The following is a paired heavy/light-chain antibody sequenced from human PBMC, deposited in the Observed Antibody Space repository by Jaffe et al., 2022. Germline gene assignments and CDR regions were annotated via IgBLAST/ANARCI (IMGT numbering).Heavy chain of an antibody. D-gene: IGHD1-1*01. CDR1: GFTFSMYG. CDR2: IGYDGNNK. Sequence: QVQLVQSGGGVVQPGGSLRLSCVASGFTFSMYGMYWVRQAPGKGLEWVTFIGYDGNNKLYAESVKGRFTISRDNSKNTLYLQMNSLRVEDTAVYYCAKGSWGGKTGRHFFDFWGQGTLVTVSS. J-gene: IGHJ4*02. CDR3: AKGSWGGKTGRHFFDF. V-gene: IGHV3-30*02.
Light chain of an antibody. V-gene: IGKV3-20*01. CDR1: LSVSSNY. CDR2: GAS. Sequence: EIVLTQSPGTLSLSPGERATLSCRASLSVSSNYLAWYQQKPGQAPRFLIYGASSRATGIPDRFSGSGSGTDFTLTISRLEPEDFAVYYCQQYGSSPPTFGGGTKVEIK. J-gene: IGKJ4*01. CDR3: QQYGSSPPT.